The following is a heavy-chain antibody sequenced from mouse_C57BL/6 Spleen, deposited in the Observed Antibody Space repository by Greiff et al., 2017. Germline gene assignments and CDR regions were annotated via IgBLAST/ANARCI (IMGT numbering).Heavy chain of an antibody. CDR3: ARKGIYYDYDRGGYFDY. CDR2: IDPSDSYT. Sequence: VQLQQSGAELVMPGASVKLSCKASGYTFTSYWMHWVKQRPGQGLEWIGEIDPSDSYTNYNQKFKGKSTLTVDKSSSTAYLQLSSLTSEDSAVYYCARKGIYYDYDRGGYFDYWGQGTTLTVSS. J-gene: IGHJ2*01. V-gene: IGHV1-69*01. CDR1: GYTFTSYW. D-gene: IGHD2-4*01.